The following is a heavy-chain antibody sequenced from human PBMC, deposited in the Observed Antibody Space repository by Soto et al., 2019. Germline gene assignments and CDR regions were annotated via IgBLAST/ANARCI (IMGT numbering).Heavy chain of an antibody. CDR1: SLSFKDYY. D-gene: IGHD3-16*01. Sequence: SLRLFCAACSLSFKDYYVTGMRQTPEKGLEWISTITSSGGNAYYAASVKGRVTISRDNAHNSLYLQMSGLRAEDTALYYCATDMYTNYVNYFDLWGQRTLVTVSS. CDR2: ITSSGGNA. V-gene: IGHV3-11*01. J-gene: IGHJ5*02. CDR3: ATDMYTNYVNYFDL.